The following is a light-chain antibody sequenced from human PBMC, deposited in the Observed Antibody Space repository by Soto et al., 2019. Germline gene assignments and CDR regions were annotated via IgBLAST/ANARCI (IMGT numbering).Light chain of an antibody. Sequence: PGERATLSCRASQSVSSNYLVWYQQKPGQAPRLLIYGASSRATGIPDRFSGSGSGTDFTLTISRLEPEDFALYYCQQFGSSPPWTFGQGTKVEIK. V-gene: IGKV3-20*01. CDR1: QSVSSNY. CDR2: GAS. J-gene: IGKJ1*01. CDR3: QQFGSSPPWT.